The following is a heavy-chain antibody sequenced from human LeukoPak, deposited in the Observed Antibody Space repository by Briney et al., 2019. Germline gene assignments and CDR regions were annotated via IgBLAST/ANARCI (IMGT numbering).Heavy chain of an antibody. CDR2: VYYSGST. D-gene: IGHD6-13*01. Sequence: SETLSLTCTVSGGSISSTSHYWGWIRQPPGKGLEWIGSVYYSGSTYYNPSLKSRVTISVDTSKNQFSLRLSSVTATDMAVYFCARLGYSVSWTDCWDQGILVTVSS. V-gene: IGHV4-39*01. J-gene: IGHJ4*02. CDR3: ARLGYSVSWTDC. CDR1: GGSISSTSHY.